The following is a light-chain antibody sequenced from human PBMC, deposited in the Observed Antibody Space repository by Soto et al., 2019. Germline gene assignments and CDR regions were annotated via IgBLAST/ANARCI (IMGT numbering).Light chain of an antibody. J-gene: IGLJ1*01. Sequence: SYELTQPPSVSVSPGQTASITCSGDKLGDKYACWYQQKPGQSPVLVIYQDSKRPSGIPERFSGSNSGNTATLTISGTQAMDEAEYYCSSYTNINTRACVFGTGTKVTVL. CDR1: KLGDKY. V-gene: IGLV3-1*01. CDR2: QDS. CDR3: SSYTNINTRACV.